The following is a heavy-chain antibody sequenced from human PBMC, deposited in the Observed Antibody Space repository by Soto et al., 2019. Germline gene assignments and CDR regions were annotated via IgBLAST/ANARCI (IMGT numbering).Heavy chain of an antibody. CDR3: ALDASGNAVAY. D-gene: IGHD1-26*01. CDR1: GGTFSSYT. CDR2: IIPIFGAA. J-gene: IGHJ4*02. V-gene: IGHV1-69*01. Sequence: QVQLVQSGAEVKKPGSSVKVSCKASGGTFSSYTMSWVRQAPGQGLEWMGGIIPIFGAAKNAQKFQDRLTVTADESTSTAYMALRSLRSEDSAVYYCALDASGNAVAYWGQGTLVSVSS.